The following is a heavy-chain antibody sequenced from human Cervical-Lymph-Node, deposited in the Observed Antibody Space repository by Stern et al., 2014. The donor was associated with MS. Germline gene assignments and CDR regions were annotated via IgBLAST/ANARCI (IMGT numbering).Heavy chain of an antibody. CDR1: GFTFSTYG. CDR3: ARDRGGKGPVDY. CDR2: IWYDGSNK. D-gene: IGHD3-10*01. V-gene: IGHV3-33*01. J-gene: IGHJ4*02. Sequence: VQLVESGGGVVQPGGSLRLSCAASGFTFSTYGMHWVRQAPGKGLEWVAVIWYDGSNKYYADSVKGRFTISRDNSKNTLYLQMNSLRAEDTAVYYCARDRGGKGPVDYWGQGTLVTVSS.